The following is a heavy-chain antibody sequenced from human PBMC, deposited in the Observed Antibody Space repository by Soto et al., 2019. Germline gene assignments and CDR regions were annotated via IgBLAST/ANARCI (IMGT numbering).Heavy chain of an antibody. D-gene: IGHD3-3*02. CDR2: ISGYNGNT. CDR3: ARSHSFLRADWFDP. V-gene: IGHV1-18*01. CDR1: GYILTSYG. Sequence: QVQLVQSGTEVKTPGASVKVSCKPSGYILTSYGISWVRQAPGQGLEWMGWISGYNGNTNYAQNFPGRVTITTDTSTSTAYLELRSLRPDDTAVYYCARSHSFLRADWFDPWGQGTLVTVSS. J-gene: IGHJ5*02.